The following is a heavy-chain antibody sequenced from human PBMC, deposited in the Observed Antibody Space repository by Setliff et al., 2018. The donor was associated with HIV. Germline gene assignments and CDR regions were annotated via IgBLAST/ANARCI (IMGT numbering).Heavy chain of an antibody. V-gene: IGHV4-59*11. J-gene: IGHJ6*02. CDR2: IYYSGST. CDR1: GGSISSHY. CDR3: ARDPRYSSGWNLIYYYYYGMDV. D-gene: IGHD6-19*01. Sequence: SETLSLTCTVSGGSISSHYWSWIRQLPGKGLEWIGSIYYSGSTNYNPSLKSRVTISVDTSKNQFSLKLSSVTAADTAVYYCARDPRYSSGWNLIYYYYYGMDVWGQGTTVTVSS.